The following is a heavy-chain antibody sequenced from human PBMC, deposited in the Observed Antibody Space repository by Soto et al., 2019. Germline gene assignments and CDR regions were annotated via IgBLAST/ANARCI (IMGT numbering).Heavy chain of an antibody. V-gene: IGHV4-34*01. CDR1: GGSFRCYY. CDR3: ARGSRVRIPAATGRDYYYHGLDV. CDR2: INHRGSA. D-gene: IGHD2-15*01. J-gene: IGHJ6*02. Sequence: ETLSLTCAVYGGSFRCYYWSWIRQPPGKGLEWIGEINHRGSANYNPSVKSRVTISVDTSKNQFSLKLNSVTAADTAMYYCARGSRVRIPAATGRDYYYHGLDVWAQGTAVTVSS.